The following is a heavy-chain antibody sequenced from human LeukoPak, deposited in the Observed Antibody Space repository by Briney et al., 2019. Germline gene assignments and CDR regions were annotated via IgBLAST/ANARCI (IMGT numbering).Heavy chain of an antibody. Sequence: PSETLSLTCAVIGGSFSGYYLTWIRQSPGKGLEWVGEIHPTEGGHYNPSLESRVTMSVDTSKTQFSLRMNSVTAADTAVYFCARGTDAYKIGNIWGQGSLVTVSS. CDR3: ARGTDAYKIGNI. D-gene: IGHD5-24*01. V-gene: IGHV4-34*01. CDR2: IHPTEGG. J-gene: IGHJ4*02. CDR1: GGSFSGYY.